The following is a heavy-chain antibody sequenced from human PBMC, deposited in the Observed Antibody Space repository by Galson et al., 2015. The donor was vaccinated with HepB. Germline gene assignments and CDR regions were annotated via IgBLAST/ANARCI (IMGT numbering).Heavy chain of an antibody. CDR1: GFTFSSYG. Sequence: SLRLSCAASGFTFSSYGMHWVRQAPGKGLEWVAVISYDGSNTYYADSVKGRFTISRDNSKNTLYLQMNSLRAEDTAVYYCAKHSHYGRAYWGQGTLVTVSS. V-gene: IGHV3-30*18. J-gene: IGHJ4*02. CDR3: AKHSHYGRAY. CDR2: ISYDGSNT. D-gene: IGHD3-10*01.